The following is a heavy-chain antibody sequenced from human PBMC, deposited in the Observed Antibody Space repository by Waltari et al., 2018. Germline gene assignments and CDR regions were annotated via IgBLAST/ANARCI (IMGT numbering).Heavy chain of an antibody. CDR1: GFRFSNYW. J-gene: IGHJ6*02. CDR3: ARLAPRTYRSPVPGRHYYYGMDV. Sequence: EERLLESGGGLVQPGDSLRLSCAGSGFRFSNYWMNWGRQAPGEGLVWVARMCNDETSISYADSVKGRLTISRDNAKNTVYLQMKRLRVEDTAVYYCARLAPRTYRSPVPGRHYYYGMDVWGQGTTVTVSS. V-gene: IGHV3-74*01. CDR2: MCNDETSI. D-gene: IGHD3-10*01.